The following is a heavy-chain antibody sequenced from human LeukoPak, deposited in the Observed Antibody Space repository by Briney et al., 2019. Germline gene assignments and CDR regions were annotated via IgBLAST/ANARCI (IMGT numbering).Heavy chain of an antibody. J-gene: IGHJ4*02. CDR2: ISSSSSYI. CDR3: ARVATIVSHDY. D-gene: IGHD5-12*01. Sequence: GGSLRLSCAASGFTFSSYSMNWVRQAPGKGLEWASSISSSSSYIYYADSVKGRFTISRDNAKNSLYLQMNSLRAEDTAVYYCARVATIVSHDYWGQGTLVTVSS. V-gene: IGHV3-21*01. CDR1: GFTFSSYS.